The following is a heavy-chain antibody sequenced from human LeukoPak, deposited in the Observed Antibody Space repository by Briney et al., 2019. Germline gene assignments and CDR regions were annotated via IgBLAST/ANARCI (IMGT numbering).Heavy chain of an antibody. J-gene: IGHJ4*02. CDR1: GFTFSSFG. Sequence: PGGSLRLSCVASGFTFSSFGMNWVRQAPGEGLEWVSYIGSGSSAIHYADSVKGRFTIFRDNAKNSLYLQMNSLRDEDAAVYHCAGASPSGYDYWGQGILVTVSS. V-gene: IGHV3-48*02. D-gene: IGHD3-22*01. CDR2: IGSGSSAI. CDR3: AGASPSGYDY.